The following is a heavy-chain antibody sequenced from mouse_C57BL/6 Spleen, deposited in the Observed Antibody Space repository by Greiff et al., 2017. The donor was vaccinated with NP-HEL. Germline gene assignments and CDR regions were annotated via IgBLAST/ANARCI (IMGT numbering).Heavy chain of an antibody. CDR2: ISSGSSTI. CDR1: GFTFSDYG. D-gene: IGHD1-1*01. CDR3: ARSYYYGSSYGYFDV. J-gene: IGHJ1*03. V-gene: IGHV5-17*01. Sequence: EVQGVESGGGLVKPGGSLKLSCAASGFTFSDYGMHWVRQAPEKGLEWVAYISSGSSTIYYADTVKGRFTISRDNAKNTLFLQMTSLRSEDTAMYYCARSYYYGSSYGYFDVWGTGTTVTVSS.